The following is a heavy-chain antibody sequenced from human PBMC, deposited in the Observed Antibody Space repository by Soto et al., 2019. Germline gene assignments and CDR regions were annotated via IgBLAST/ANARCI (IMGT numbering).Heavy chain of an antibody. J-gene: IGHJ4*02. CDR1: GFSLSSTRVA. D-gene: IGHD6-19*01. CDR3: AHSVVAGLGYYLDY. Sequence: QITLKESGPTLVKPTQTLTLTCTFSGFSLSSTRVAVGWIRQPPGKALEWLALIYWHDDKRYSPFLKSRLTITKESSKNQVVLTMTSMDPVDTATYYCAHSVVAGLGYYLDYWGQGTLVTVSS. CDR2: IYWHDDK. V-gene: IGHV2-5*01.